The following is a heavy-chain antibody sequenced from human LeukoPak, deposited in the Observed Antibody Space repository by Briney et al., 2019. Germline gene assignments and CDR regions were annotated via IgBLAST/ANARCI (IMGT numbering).Heavy chain of an antibody. J-gene: IGHJ1*01. D-gene: IGHD6-19*01. CDR2: MNPNSGNT. CDR3: AKGGPVAADPRYFQH. CDR1: GYTFTSYD. V-gene: IGHV1-8*01. Sequence: ASVKVSCKASGYTFTSYDINWVRQATGQGLEWMGWMNPNSGNTGYAQKFQGRVTMTRNTSISTAYMELSSLRSEDTAVYYCAKGGPVAADPRYFQHWGQGTLVTVSS.